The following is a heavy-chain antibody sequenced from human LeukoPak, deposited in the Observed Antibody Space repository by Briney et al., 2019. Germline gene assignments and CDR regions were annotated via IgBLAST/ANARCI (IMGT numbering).Heavy chain of an antibody. CDR3: ARDRGTWNDDGFDY. V-gene: IGHV4-4*02. Sequence: SETLSLTCAVSGGSISSSNWWSWVRQPPGKGLEWIGEIYHSGSTNYNPSLKSRVTVSVDKSKNQFSLKLSSVTAADTAVYYCARDRGTWNDDGFDYWGQGTLVTVSS. CDR1: GGSISSSNW. D-gene: IGHD1-1*01. J-gene: IGHJ4*02. CDR2: IYHSGST.